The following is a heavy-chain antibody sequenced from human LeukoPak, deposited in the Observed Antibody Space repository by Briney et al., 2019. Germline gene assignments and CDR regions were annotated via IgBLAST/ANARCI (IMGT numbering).Heavy chain of an antibody. CDR1: GYTFTSYY. Sequence: ASVKVSCKASGYTFTSYYMHWVRQAPGQGLEWMAIINPSGGRTSYAQKFQGRVTMTRDMSTSTVYMELSSMRSEDTAVYYCAREILGGYYINDNWFDPWGQGTLVTVSS. V-gene: IGHV1-46*01. CDR2: INPSGGRT. J-gene: IGHJ5*02. CDR3: AREILGGYYINDNWFDP. D-gene: IGHD3-22*01.